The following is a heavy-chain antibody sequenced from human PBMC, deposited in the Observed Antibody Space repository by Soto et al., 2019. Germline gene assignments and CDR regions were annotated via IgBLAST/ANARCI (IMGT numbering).Heavy chain of an antibody. CDR2: ISYDGSNK. CDR3: AKDGVGGFAP. D-gene: IGHD2-15*01. CDR1: GFTFSSYG. J-gene: IGHJ5*02. V-gene: IGHV3-30*18. Sequence: QVQLVESGGGVVQPGRSLRLSCAASGFTFSSYGMHWVRQAPGKGLEWVAVISYDGSNKYYADSVKDRFTISRDNSKNTLYLQMNSLRAEDTAVYYCAKDGVGGFAPWGQGTLVTVSS.